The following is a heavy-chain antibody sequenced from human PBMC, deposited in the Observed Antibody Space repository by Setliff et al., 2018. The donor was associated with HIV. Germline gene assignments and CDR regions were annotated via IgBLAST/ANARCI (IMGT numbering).Heavy chain of an antibody. CDR3: ASDAVSGYDWKWFDA. J-gene: IGHJ5*02. V-gene: IGHV1-46*01. CDR1: GTNLLPYY. D-gene: IGHD5-12*01. CDR2: INTRGGST. Sequence: ASVKVSCKASGTNLLPYYMHWVRQAPGQGLEWMGVINTRGGSTSYAQKFQGRVTMTSDTSTYTVYMELSGLTSDDTAFYYCASDAVSGYDWKWFDAWGQGTLVTVSS.